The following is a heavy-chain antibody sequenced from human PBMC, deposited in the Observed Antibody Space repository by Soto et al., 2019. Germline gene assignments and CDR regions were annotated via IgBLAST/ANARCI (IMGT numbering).Heavy chain of an antibody. CDR3: GISHSNLRYFDWSLDY. J-gene: IGHJ4*02. CDR1: GYTFTSYY. V-gene: IGHV1-46*03. CDR2: INPSGGST. D-gene: IGHD3-9*01. Sequence: ASVKVSCKASGYTFTSYYMHWVRQAPGQGLEWMGIINPSGGSTSYAQKFQGRVTMTRDTSTSTVYMELSSLRSEDTAVYYCGISHSNLRYFDWSLDYWGQGTLVTVSS.